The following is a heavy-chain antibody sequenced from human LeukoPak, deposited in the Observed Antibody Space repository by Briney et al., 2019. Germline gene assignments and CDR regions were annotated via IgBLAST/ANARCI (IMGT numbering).Heavy chain of an antibody. Sequence: PSETLSLTCTVSGGSISSYYWSWIRQPPGKGLEWIGYIYYSGSTNYNPSLKSRVTISVDTSKNQFSLKLSSVTAADTAVYYCARDTKYYDILTGYHWYFDLWGRGTLVTVS. J-gene: IGHJ2*01. D-gene: IGHD3-9*01. CDR2: IYYSGST. V-gene: IGHV4-59*01. CDR3: ARDTKYYDILTGYHWYFDL. CDR1: GGSISSYY.